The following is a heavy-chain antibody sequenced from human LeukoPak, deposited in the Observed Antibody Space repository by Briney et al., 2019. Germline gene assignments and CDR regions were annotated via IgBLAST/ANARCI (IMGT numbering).Heavy chain of an antibody. CDR3: AKDITDYYDSSGYIQGFDY. D-gene: IGHD3-22*01. V-gene: IGHV3-48*01. CDR1: GFTFSSYS. Sequence: PGGSLRLSCAASGFTFSSYSMNWVRQAPGKGLEWVSYISSSSSTIYYADSVKGRFTISRDNAKNSLYLQMNSLRAEDTALYYCAKDITDYYDSSGYIQGFDYWGQGTLVTVSS. J-gene: IGHJ4*02. CDR2: ISSSSSTI.